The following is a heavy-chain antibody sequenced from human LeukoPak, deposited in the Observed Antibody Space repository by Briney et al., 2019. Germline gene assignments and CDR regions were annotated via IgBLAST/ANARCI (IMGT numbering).Heavy chain of an antibody. Sequence: PGGSLRLSCAASGLTFNNYAMNWVRQAPGKGLEWVSTITRSGVTTYYADSVKGRFTISRDNSKSTLYLQMNSLRAEDTAVYFCAKSLCSGGSCYSSDYWGQGTLVTVSS. CDR2: ITRSGVTT. V-gene: IGHV3-23*01. J-gene: IGHJ4*02. CDR1: GLTFNNYA. D-gene: IGHD2-15*01. CDR3: AKSLCSGGSCYSSDY.